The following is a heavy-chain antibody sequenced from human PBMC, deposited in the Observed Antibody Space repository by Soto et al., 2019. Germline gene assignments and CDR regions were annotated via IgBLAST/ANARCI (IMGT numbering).Heavy chain of an antibody. CDR1: GYTFTSYG. CDR3: ARNGLYGSGSYYPFDY. J-gene: IGHJ4*02. D-gene: IGHD3-10*01. Sequence: ASVKVSCKASGYTFTSYGISWVRQAPGQGLEWMGWISAYNGNTNYAQKLQGRVTMTTDTSTSTAHMELRSLRSDDTAVYYCARNGLYGSGSYYPFDYWGQGTLVTVSS. CDR2: ISAYNGNT. V-gene: IGHV1-18*01.